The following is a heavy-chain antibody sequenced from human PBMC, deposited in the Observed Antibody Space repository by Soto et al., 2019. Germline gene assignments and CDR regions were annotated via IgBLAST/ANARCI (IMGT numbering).Heavy chain of an antibody. Sequence: RLRCLRICWSPSRSPLSSYAIHWVRTAPGKGPEWVAVISYDGSTKYYADSVKGRFTISRDNSKNTLYLQMNSLRAEDTAVYYCANGLTPYYYYGLDVWGQGTTVTGS. CDR1: RSPLSSYA. CDR3: ANGLTPYYYYGLDV. V-gene: IGHV3-30*18. D-gene: IGHD6-19*01. CDR2: ISYDGSTK. J-gene: IGHJ6*02.